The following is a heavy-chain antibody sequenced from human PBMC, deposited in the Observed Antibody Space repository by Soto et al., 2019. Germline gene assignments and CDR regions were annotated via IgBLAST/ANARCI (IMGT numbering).Heavy chain of an antibody. CDR1: GDSVSSNSVT. Sequence: PSQTLSLTCVISGDSVSSNSVTWNWIRQSPSRGLEWLGKTYYASKWNNVYADSVKGRFTISRDNSKNTLYLQMNSLRAEDTAVYYCARVSYSGSYSGAFDIWGQGTMVTVSS. CDR3: ARVSYSGSYSGAFDI. V-gene: IGHV6-1*01. J-gene: IGHJ3*02. D-gene: IGHD1-26*01. CDR2: TYYASKWNN.